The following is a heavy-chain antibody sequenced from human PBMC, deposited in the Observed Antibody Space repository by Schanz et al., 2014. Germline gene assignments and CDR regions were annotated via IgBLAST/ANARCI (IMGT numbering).Heavy chain of an antibody. D-gene: IGHD3-10*01. J-gene: IGHJ4*02. CDR3: ARGSPENMIRGELDY. V-gene: IGHV1-18*01. CDR1: GYTFTAYG. CDR2: ISAQTGDT. Sequence: QVQLVQSGTEVQKLGASVKVSCQTSGYTFTAYGINWVRQAPGQGLEWIGWISAQTGDTRYAQKMQGRVTMTTDTSTDTAYLELTSLRSEDTAVYYCARGSPENMIRGELDYWGQGTLVTVSS.